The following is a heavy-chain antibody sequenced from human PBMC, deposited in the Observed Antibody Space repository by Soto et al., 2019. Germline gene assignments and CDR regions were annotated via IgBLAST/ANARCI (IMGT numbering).Heavy chain of an antibody. CDR3: ARVNGKYCTNGVCYYYGMDV. V-gene: IGHV4-61*01. D-gene: IGHD2-8*01. CDR2: IYYSGST. J-gene: IGHJ6*02. Sequence: KPSETLSLTCTVSGGSVSSGSYYWSWIRQPPGKGLEWIGYIYYSGSTNYNPSLKSRVTISVDTSKNQFSLKLSSVTAADTAVYYCARVNGKYCTNGVCYYYGMDVWGQGTTVTVSS. CDR1: GGSVSSGSYY.